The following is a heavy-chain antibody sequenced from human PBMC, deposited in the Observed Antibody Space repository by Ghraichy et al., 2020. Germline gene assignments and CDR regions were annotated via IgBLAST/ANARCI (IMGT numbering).Heavy chain of an antibody. CDR1: GGSISSYY. D-gene: IGHD2-2*01. Sequence: SETLSLTCIVSGGSISSYYWSWIRQPPGKGLEWIGYIYTSGSTNYNPSLKSRVTISVDTSKNQFSLKLSSATAADTAVYYCVRRVPQSWFDPWGQGTLVTVSS. CDR2: IYTSGST. J-gene: IGHJ5*02. CDR3: VRRVPQSWFDP. V-gene: IGHV4-4*09.